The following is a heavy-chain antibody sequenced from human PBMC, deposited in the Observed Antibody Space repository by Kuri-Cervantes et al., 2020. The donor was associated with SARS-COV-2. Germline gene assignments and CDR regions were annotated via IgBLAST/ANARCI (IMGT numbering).Heavy chain of an antibody. CDR1: GGSISSYY. J-gene: IGHJ3*02. V-gene: IGHV4-59*01. CDR3: ARTHYETLLDI. CDR2: IYYSGST. Sequence: SETLSLTCTVSGGSISSYYWSWIRQPPGKGLEWIGYIYYSGSTNYNHSLKSRVTISVDTSKNQFSLKLSSVTAADTAVYYCARTHYETLLDIWGQGTMVTVSS. D-gene: IGHD3-22*01.